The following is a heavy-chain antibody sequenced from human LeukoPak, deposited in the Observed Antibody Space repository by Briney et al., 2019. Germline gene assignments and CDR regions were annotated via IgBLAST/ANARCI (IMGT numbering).Heavy chain of an antibody. CDR3: ARDRVEEQWLIRYDAFDI. Sequence: PSETLSLTCTVSGGSISSGSYYWSWIRQPAGKGLEWIGRIYTSGSTNYNPSLKSRVTISVDTSKNQFSLKLSSVTAADTAVYYCARDRVEEQWLIRYDAFDIWGQGTMVTVSS. V-gene: IGHV4-61*02. J-gene: IGHJ3*02. CDR1: GGSISSGSYY. CDR2: IYTSGST. D-gene: IGHD6-19*01.